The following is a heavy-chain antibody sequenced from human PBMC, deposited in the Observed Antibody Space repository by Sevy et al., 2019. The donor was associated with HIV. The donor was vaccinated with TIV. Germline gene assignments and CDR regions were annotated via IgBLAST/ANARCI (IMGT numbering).Heavy chain of an antibody. CDR1: GFSFSYSA. CDR2: ISGSGGTT. J-gene: IGHJ4*02. D-gene: IGHD3-10*01. Sequence: GGSLRLSCAASGFSFSYSALTWVRQAPGKGLEWVSGISGSGGTTYYADSVKGRFTISRDNSKNTLYLQMNSLRAEDTAVYYCAKVAGSGTYYRGDFDYWGQGTLVTVSS. CDR3: AKVAGSGTYYRGDFDY. V-gene: IGHV3-23*01.